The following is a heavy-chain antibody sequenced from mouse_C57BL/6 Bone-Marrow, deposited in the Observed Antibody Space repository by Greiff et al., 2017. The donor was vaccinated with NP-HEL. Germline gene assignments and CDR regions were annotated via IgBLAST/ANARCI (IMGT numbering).Heavy chain of an antibody. Sequence: VQLQQPGAELVMPGASVKLSCKASGYTFTSYWMHWVKQRPGQGLEWIGEIDPSDSYTNYTQKFKGKSTLTVDKSSSTAYMQLSSLTSEDSAVYYCGRGGLVRRFAYWGQGTLVTVSA. J-gene: IGHJ3*01. CDR1: GYTFTSYW. V-gene: IGHV1-69*01. D-gene: IGHD2-3*01. CDR2: IDPSDSYT. CDR3: GRGGLVRRFAY.